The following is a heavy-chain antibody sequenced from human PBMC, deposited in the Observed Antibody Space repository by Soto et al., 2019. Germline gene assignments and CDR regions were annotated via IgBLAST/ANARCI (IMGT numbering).Heavy chain of an antibody. V-gene: IGHV3-23*01. J-gene: IGHJ4*02. Sequence: EVQLLESGGGLVQPGGSLRLSCAASGFTFSSSPMTWVRQAPGKGLEWVSAISGSGGSTYYADSVKGRFTLSRDNSKNTLYLQMNSLRAEDTAVYYCAKGGHYSSFDYWGQGTLVTVSS. CDR3: AKGGHYSSFDY. CDR2: ISGSGGST. CDR1: GFTFSSSP. D-gene: IGHD2-2*01.